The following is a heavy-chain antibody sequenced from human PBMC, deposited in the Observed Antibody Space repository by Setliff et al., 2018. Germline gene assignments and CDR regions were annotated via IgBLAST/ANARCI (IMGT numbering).Heavy chain of an antibody. D-gene: IGHD2-2*01. CDR3: ARDRATVVAPPTSTLFDP. CDR1: GYTSINYG. CDR2: ISGSTDNT. Sequence: ASVKVSCKASGYTSINYGISWVRQAPGQGLEWMGWISGSTDNTNYAQKLQGRVTMTTDTSANTAYVELRSLRSDDTAVYYCARDRATVVAPPTSTLFDPWGQGTLVTVSS. J-gene: IGHJ5*02. V-gene: IGHV1-18*01.